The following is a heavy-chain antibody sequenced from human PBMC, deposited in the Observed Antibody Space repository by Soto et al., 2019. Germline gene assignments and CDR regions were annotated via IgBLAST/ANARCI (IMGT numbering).Heavy chain of an antibody. D-gene: IGHD5-12*01. V-gene: IGHV2-5*02. Sequence: SGPTLVNPPQTLTLTCTFSGFSLSTSGVGVGWIRQPPGKALEWLALIYWDDDKRYSPSLKSRLTITKDTSKNQVVLTMTNMDPVDTATYYCAHIPISRDGYNYGGGYYYYGMDVWGQGTTVTVSS. CDR2: IYWDDDK. CDR1: GFSLSTSGVG. J-gene: IGHJ6*02. CDR3: AHIPISRDGYNYGGGYYYYGMDV.